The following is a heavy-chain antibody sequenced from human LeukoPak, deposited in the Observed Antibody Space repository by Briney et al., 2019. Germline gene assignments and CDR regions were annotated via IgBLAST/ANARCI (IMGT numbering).Heavy chain of an antibody. J-gene: IGHJ3*01. CDR2: IGAYNGNT. V-gene: IGHV1-18*01. D-gene: IGHD3-3*01. CDR3: ARVLPELRHLEWPHAFDV. Sequence: GASVKVSCKAFGYTFTRYGISWVRQAPGQGLEWMGWIGAYNGNTNYVQKFQDTVTMTTDTSTSTAYMELRSLRSDDTAFYYCARVLPELRHLEWPHAFDVWGQGTMVTVSS. CDR1: GYTFTRYG.